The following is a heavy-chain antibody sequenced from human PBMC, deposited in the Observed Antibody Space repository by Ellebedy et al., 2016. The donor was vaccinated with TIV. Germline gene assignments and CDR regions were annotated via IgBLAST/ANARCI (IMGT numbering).Heavy chain of an antibody. CDR3: AKLRATHFYHAMDV. CDR2: IISTSGST. D-gene: IGHD2/OR15-2a*01. J-gene: IGHJ6*02. CDR1: GFTFNSYA. Sequence: GGSLRLSCAASGFTFNSYAMSWVRQAPGKGLEWVSGIISTSGSTGYADSVKGRFTISRDNSKNTLYLQMNRLRAEDTALYYCAKLRATHFYHAMDVWGQGTTVTVSS. V-gene: IGHV3-23*01.